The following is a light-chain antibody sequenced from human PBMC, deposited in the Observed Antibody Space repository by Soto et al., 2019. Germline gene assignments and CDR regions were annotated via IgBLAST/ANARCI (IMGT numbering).Light chain of an antibody. CDR2: EVS. Sequence: QSVLTQPASVSGSPGQSITISCTGTSSDDGGYNYVSWYQQHPGKAPKLMIYEVSNRPSGVSNRFSGSKSGNTASLTISRLQAEDEADYYCSSYTSSSTEVFGTGTKVTVL. J-gene: IGLJ1*01. CDR1: SSDDGGYNY. CDR3: SSYTSSSTEV. V-gene: IGLV2-14*01.